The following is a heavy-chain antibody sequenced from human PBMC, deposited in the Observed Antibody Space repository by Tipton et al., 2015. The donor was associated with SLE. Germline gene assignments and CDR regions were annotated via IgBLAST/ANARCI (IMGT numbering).Heavy chain of an antibody. CDR3: ARDYYGSGFDAFDI. CDR2: IYYSGST. J-gene: IGHJ3*02. D-gene: IGHD3-10*01. V-gene: IGHV4-59*01. CDR1: GGSISSYY. Sequence: TLSLTCTVSGGSISSYYWSWIRQPPGEGLEWIGYIYYSGSTSYNPSLKSRVTISVDTSKNQFSLRLSSVTAADTAVYYCARDYYGSGFDAFDIWGQGTMVTVSS.